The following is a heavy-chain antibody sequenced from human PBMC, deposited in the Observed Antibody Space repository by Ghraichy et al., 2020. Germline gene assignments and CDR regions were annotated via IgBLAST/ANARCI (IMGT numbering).Heavy chain of an antibody. Sequence: SETLSLTCSVSGASITSSFWSWIRQPAGKGLEWIGCVFFSGDSHYNPSLKSRVTISVDSAKNQFYLNLTSVTAADTAEYFCARDRDWLYGLDSWGQGTPVIVSS. CDR3: ARDRDWLYGLDS. CDR2: VFFSGDS. CDR1: GASITSSF. J-gene: IGHJ4*03. D-gene: IGHD3-9*01. V-gene: IGHV4-59*01.